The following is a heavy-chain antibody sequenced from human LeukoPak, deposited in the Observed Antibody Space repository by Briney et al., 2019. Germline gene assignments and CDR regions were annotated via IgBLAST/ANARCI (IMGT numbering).Heavy chain of an antibody. CDR2: IIPILGIA. V-gene: IGHV1-69*04. D-gene: IGHD4-17*01. CDR1: GGTFSSYA. CDR3: ARNDGVWIGPRLGYYCMDV. J-gene: IGHJ6*01. Sequence: SVKVSCKASGGTFSSYAISWVRQAPGQGLEWMGRIIPILGIANYAQKFQGRVTITADKSTSTAYMELSSLRSEDTAVYYCARNDGVWIGPRLGYYCMDVCGQATTITESS.